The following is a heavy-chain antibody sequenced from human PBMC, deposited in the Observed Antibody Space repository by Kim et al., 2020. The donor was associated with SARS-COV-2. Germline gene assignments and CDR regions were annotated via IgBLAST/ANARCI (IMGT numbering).Heavy chain of an antibody. CDR1: GYTFTGYY. D-gene: IGHD4-17*01. CDR2: INPNSGGT. V-gene: IGHV1-2*06. J-gene: IGHJ4*02. Sequence: ASVKVSCKASGYTFTGYYMHWVRQAPGQGLEWMGRINPNSGGTNYAQKFQGRVTMTRDTSISAAYMELSRLRSNDTAVYYCARVDGDYGVYYFDYWGQGALVTVSS. CDR3: ARVDGDYGVYYFDY.